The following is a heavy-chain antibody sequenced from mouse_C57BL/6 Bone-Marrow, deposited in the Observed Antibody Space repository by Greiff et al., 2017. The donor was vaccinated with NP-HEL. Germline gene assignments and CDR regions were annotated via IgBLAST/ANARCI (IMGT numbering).Heavy chain of an antibody. CDR3: ASVGDYDGGTSYAMYY. V-gene: IGHV1-72*01. CDR2: IDPNSGGT. J-gene: IGHJ4*01. D-gene: IGHD2-4*01. CDR1: GYTFTSYW. Sequence: QVQLQQPGAELVKPGASVKLSCKASGYTFTSYWMHWVKQRPGRGLEWIGRIDPNSGGTKYNEKFKSKATLTVDKPSSTAYMQLSSLTSEDSAVSYYASVGDYDGGTSYAMYYWGQGTSVTVSS.